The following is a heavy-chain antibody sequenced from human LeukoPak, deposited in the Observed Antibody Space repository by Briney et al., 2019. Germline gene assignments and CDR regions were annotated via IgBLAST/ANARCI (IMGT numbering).Heavy chain of an antibody. D-gene: IGHD3-22*01. CDR2: IYYSGSI. J-gene: IGHJ4*02. V-gene: IGHV4-31*03. Sequence: PSQTLSPTCTVSAGSISSGDYYWSWIRQPPGNGLEWFGYIYYSGSISYNPDLKSRVTISLDTSKNQLSLLLSFVTAADTAVYYCAKYDFYDSSGYFYAGDWGQGTLVTVSS. CDR1: AGSISSGDYY. CDR3: AKYDFYDSSGYFYAGD.